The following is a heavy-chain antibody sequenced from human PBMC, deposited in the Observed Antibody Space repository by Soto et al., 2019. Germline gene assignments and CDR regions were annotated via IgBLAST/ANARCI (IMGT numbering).Heavy chain of an antibody. CDR2: IDPSDSQT. J-gene: IGHJ6*02. D-gene: IGHD6-6*01. Sequence: PGESLKISCMGSGYSFAGYWITWVRQKPGKGLEWMGRIDPSDSQTYYSPSFRGHVTISVTKSITTVFLQWSSLRASDTAMYYCARQDTGSSSYYYYGMDVWGRGTTVTVSS. CDR3: ARQDTGSSSYYYYGMDV. V-gene: IGHV5-10-1*01. CDR1: GYSFAGYW.